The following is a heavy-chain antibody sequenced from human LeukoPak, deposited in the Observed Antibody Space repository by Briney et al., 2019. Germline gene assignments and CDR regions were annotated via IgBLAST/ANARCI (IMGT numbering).Heavy chain of an antibody. CDR2: IYYSGST. V-gene: IGHV4-39*01. J-gene: IGHJ4*02. CDR3: AGLTDTYYDILTGSPARGAS. D-gene: IGHD3-9*01. Sequence: SETLSLTCTVSGGSISSSSYYWGWIRQPPGKGLEWIGSIYYSGSTYYNPSLKSRVTISVDTSKNQFSLKLSSVTAADTAVYYCAGLTDTYYDILTGSPARGASWGQGTLVTVSS. CDR1: GGSISSSSYY.